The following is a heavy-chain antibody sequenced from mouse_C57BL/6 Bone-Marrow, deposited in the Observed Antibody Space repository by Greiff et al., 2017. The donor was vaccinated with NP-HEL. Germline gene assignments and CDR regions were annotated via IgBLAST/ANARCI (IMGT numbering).Heavy chain of an antibody. CDR2: ISSGGSYT. D-gene: IGHD1-1*01. V-gene: IGHV5-6*01. Sequence: EVKVVESGGDLVKPGGSLKLSCAASGFTFSSYGMSWVRQTPDKRLEWVATISSGGSYTYYPDSVKGRFPISRDNAKNTLYLQMSDLKSEEPAMYYCARFTTVVAGDYGGQGTTLTVSS. CDR3: ARFTTVVAGDY. CDR1: GFTFSSYG. J-gene: IGHJ2*01.